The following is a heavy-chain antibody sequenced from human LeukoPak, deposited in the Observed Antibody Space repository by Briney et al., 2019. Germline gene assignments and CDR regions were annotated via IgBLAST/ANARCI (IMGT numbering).Heavy chain of an antibody. CDR1: GFTFSSYS. D-gene: IGHD2-8*02. CDR3: ARDLGVVYALGFDY. V-gene: IGHV3-48*01. J-gene: IGHJ4*02. CDR2: ISSSSSTTI. Sequence: GGSLRLSCAASGFTFSSYSMNWVRQAPGKGLEWVSHISSSSSTTIYYADSVKGRFTISRDNAKNSLYLQMNSLRAEDTAVYYCARDLGVVYALGFDYWGQGTLVTVSS.